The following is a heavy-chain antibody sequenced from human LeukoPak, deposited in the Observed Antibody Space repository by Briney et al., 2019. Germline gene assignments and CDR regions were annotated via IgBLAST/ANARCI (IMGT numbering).Heavy chain of an antibody. V-gene: IGHV4-4*07. CDR3: ARGPGQATYEAFDF. J-gene: IGHJ4*02. CDR1: GGSISTFY. CDR2: IYGSGSA. D-gene: IGHD1-26*01. Sequence: SETLSLTCTVSGGSISTFYWSWIRQPAGKGLEWIGRIYGSGSANYNPSLKSRVTMSVDTSKNQFSLRVTSVTAADTAVYYCARGPGQATYEAFDFWGQGTLVTVSS.